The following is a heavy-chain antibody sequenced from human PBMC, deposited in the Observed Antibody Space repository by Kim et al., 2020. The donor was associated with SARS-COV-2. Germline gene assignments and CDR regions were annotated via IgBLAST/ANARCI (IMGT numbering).Heavy chain of an antibody. CDR3: ATAKYYFESSGYRYGMDV. D-gene: IGHD3-22*01. CDR1: GYTLTELS. CDR2: IDPEDGET. Sequence: ASVKVSCKVSGYTLTELSMNWVRQAPGKGLEWMGGIDPEDGETIYAQKFQGRVTMTADTSTDTAYMELSSLRSEDTAVYYCATAKYYFESSGYRYGMDVWGQGTTVTVSS. V-gene: IGHV1-24*01. J-gene: IGHJ6*02.